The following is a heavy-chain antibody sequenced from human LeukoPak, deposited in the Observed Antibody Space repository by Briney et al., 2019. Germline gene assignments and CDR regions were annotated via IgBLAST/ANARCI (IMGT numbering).Heavy chain of an antibody. J-gene: IGHJ4*02. D-gene: IGHD3-16*01. Sequence: GESLKISFQGSGYSFTNYGIGWVRQMPGKGLEWMGIIYPGDSDTRYSPSFQGQVTISADNSTAYLQWSSLKASDTAMYYCARGVGGKQFDFWGQGTLVTVSS. CDR1: GYSFTNYG. CDR2: IYPGDSDT. CDR3: ARGVGGKQFDF. V-gene: IGHV5-51*01.